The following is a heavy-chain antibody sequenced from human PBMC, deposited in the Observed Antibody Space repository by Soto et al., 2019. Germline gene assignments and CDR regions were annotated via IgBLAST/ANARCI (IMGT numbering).Heavy chain of an antibody. Sequence: SSETLSLTCAVYGGSVNGYYWNWIRQPPGKGLEWIGEINHTGGTHYNPSLKSRVTMSVDTSKNQFSLRVSSVTAADTADNYSTRAMSQSDSSGPHDFDYWGEGTLVTVSS. V-gene: IGHV4-34*10. CDR3: TRAMSQSDSSGPHDFDY. CDR2: INHTGGT. CDR1: GGSVNGYY. J-gene: IGHJ4*02. D-gene: IGHD3-22*01.